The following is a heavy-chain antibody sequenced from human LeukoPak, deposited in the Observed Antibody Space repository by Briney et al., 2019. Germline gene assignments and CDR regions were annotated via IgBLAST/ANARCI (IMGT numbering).Heavy chain of an antibody. D-gene: IGHD3-16*01. J-gene: IGHJ4*02. CDR1: GFTFSGYG. CDR2: ISYDGSNK. Sequence: GGSLRLSCAASGFTFSGYGMHWVRQAPGKGLEWVAVISYDGSNKYYADSVKGRFTISRDNSKNTLYLQMNSLRAEDTAVYYCAKDTGRGDFDYWGQGTLVTVSS. V-gene: IGHV3-30*18. CDR3: AKDTGRGDFDY.